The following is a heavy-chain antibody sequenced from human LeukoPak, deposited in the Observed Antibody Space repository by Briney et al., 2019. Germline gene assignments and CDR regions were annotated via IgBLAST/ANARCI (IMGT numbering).Heavy chain of an antibody. CDR1: GFTFSSSS. D-gene: IGHD3-9*01. CDR2: INGDGRDK. Sequence: GGSLRLSCAASGFTFSSSSMNWVRQAPGKGLEWVANINGDGRDKYDVGSVRGRFTISRDNADNALYLQMNSLRGDDTALYYCARGVDSAIDWWGQGTLVTVSS. V-gene: IGHV3-7*01. J-gene: IGHJ4*02. CDR3: ARGVDSAIDW.